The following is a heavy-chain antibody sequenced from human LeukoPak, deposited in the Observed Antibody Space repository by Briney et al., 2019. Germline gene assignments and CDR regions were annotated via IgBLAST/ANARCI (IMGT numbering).Heavy chain of an antibody. V-gene: IGHV1-18*01. D-gene: IGHD2-15*01. CDR3: AREGYCSGGICYSTMNWFDP. J-gene: IGHJ5*02. CDR2: ISAYNGNT. CDR1: GYRFTSYG. Sequence: ASVRVSCKASGYRFTSYGITWVRQAPGQGLEWMGWISAYNGNTNYAQKVQGRVTLTTDTSTSTAYMELRSLRSDDTAVYYCAREGYCSGGICYSTMNWFDPWGQGTLVTVSS.